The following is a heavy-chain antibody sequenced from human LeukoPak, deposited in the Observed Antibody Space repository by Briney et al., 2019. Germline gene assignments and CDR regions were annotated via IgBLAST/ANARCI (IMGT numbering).Heavy chain of an antibody. V-gene: IGHV4-34*01. D-gene: IGHD3-10*01. Sequence: SETLSLTCAVYGGSFSGYYWSWIRQPPGKGLEWIGEINHSGSTNYNPSLKSRVTISVDTSKNQFSLKLSSVTAADTAVYYCARSGGNWFDPWGQGTLVTVFS. CDR3: ARSGGNWFDP. CDR2: INHSGST. CDR1: GGSFSGYY. J-gene: IGHJ5*02.